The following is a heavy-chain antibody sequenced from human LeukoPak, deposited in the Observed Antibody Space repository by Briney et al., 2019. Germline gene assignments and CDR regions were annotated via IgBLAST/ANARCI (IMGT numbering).Heavy chain of an antibody. Sequence: SETLSLTCTVSGYSISSGYYWGWIRQPPGKGLEWIGSIYHSGSTYYNPSLKSRVTISVDTSKNQFSLKLSSVTAADTAVYYCARSGYSGYDLLDYWGQGTLVTVSS. V-gene: IGHV4-38-2*02. CDR2: IYHSGST. J-gene: IGHJ4*02. CDR3: ARSGYSGYDLLDY. D-gene: IGHD5-12*01. CDR1: GYSISSGYY.